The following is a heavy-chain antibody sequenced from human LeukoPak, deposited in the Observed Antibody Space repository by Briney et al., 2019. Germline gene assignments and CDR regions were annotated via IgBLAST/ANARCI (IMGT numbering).Heavy chain of an antibody. CDR2: ISGGSDYI. CDR3: ARWGLGPSFDS. CDR1: GFTFSSYA. V-gene: IGHV3-21*01. Sequence: GGSLRLSCAASGFTFSSYAMSWARQAPGKGQEWVSYISGGSDYIYYTDSVKGRFTISRDNAKKSLYLQLNSLRVEDTAVYYCARWGLGPSFDSWGQGTLVTVSS. D-gene: IGHD1-26*01. J-gene: IGHJ4*02.